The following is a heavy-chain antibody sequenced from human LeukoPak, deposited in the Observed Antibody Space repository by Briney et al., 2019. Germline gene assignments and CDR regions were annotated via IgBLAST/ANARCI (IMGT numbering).Heavy chain of an antibody. Sequence: SETLSLTCTVSGGSISSYYWSWIRQPAGKGLEWIGRIYTSGSTNYNPSLKSRVTMSVDTSKNQFSLKLSSVAAADTAVYYCAREGDGLWFGEHHFDYWGQGTMVTVSS. J-gene: IGHJ4*02. D-gene: IGHD3-10*01. CDR1: GGSISSYY. CDR3: AREGDGLWFGEHHFDY. V-gene: IGHV4-4*07. CDR2: IYTSGST.